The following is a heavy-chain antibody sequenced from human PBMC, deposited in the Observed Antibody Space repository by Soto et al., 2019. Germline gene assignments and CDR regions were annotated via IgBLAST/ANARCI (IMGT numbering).Heavy chain of an antibody. Sequence: GGSLRLSCAASGFTFSSYAMSWVRQAPGKGLEWVSAISGSGGSTYYADSVKGRFTISRDNSKNTLYLQMNSLRAEDTAVYYCAKKGDISGYYSTFIDYCCQATLVTVSS. CDR2: ISGSGGST. D-gene: IGHD3-22*01. CDR1: GFTFSSYA. J-gene: IGHJ4*02. V-gene: IGHV3-23*01. CDR3: AKKGDISGYYSTFIDY.